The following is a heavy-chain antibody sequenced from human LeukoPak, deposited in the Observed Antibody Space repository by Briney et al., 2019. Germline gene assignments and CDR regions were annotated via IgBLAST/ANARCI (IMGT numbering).Heavy chain of an antibody. CDR1: GFTFSSYA. D-gene: IGHD1-26*01. CDR3: AKDMGEDGSYFLDY. CDR2: MSGSGRST. J-gene: IGHJ4*02. Sequence: PGGCLRLSCAASGFTFSSYAMSWVRQAPGKGLEWVSAMSGSGRSTYYADSVKGRFTISRDNSKNTVYLQMNSLRAEDTAEYYCAKDMGEDGSYFLDYWGQGTLVTVSS. V-gene: IGHV3-23*01.